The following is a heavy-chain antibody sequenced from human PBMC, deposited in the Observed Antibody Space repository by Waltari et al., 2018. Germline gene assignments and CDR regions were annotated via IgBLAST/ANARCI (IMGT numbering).Heavy chain of an antibody. CDR1: GFTFISYW. J-gene: IGHJ4*02. Sequence: EVELVESGGGLVQPGESLTLSCAASGFTFISYWMTWVRKAPGGGLEWVANMNQDGNERIEVDAVKGRFTISRDNAKNSLYLQMNSLRAEDTALYYCVRGQNADYWGQGALVTVSS. CDR2: MNQDGNER. CDR3: VRGQNADY. V-gene: IGHV3-7*01.